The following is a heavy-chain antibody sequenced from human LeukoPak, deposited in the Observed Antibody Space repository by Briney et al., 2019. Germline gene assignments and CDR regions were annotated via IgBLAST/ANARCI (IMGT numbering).Heavy chain of an antibody. J-gene: IGHJ4*02. CDR3: ARDITSIVVVVAATPVY. D-gene: IGHD2-15*01. CDR1: GYTFTGYY. CDR2: INPNSGGT. V-gene: IGHV1-2*02. Sequence: ASVKVSCKASGYTFTGYYMHWVRQAPGQGLEWMGWINPNSGGTNYAQKFQGRVTMTRDTSISTAYMELSRLRSDDTAVYYCARDITSIVVVVAATPVYWGQGTLVTVSS.